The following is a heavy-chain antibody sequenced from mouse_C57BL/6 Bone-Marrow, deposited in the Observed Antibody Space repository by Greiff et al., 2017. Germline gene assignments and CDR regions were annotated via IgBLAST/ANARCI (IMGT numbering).Heavy chain of an antibody. CDR3: AMQYYGSSGAWFAY. D-gene: IGHD1-1*01. J-gene: IGHJ3*01. CDR2: IHPSDSDT. V-gene: IGHV1-74*01. CDR1: GYTFTSYW. Sequence: QVQLQQPGAELVKPGASVKVSCKASGYTFTSYWMHWVKQRPGQGLEWIGRIHPSDSDTNYNQKFQGKATLTVDKSSSTAYMQLSSLTSEDSEVYYCAMQYYGSSGAWFAYGGQGTRVTGSA.